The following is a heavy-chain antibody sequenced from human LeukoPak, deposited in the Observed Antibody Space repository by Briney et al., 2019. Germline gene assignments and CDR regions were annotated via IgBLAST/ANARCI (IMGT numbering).Heavy chain of an antibody. CDR3: ASAYCGGDCTPYWYFDL. CDR1: GGSISSGGYY. J-gene: IGHJ2*01. D-gene: IGHD2-21*02. CDR2: IYHSGST. V-gene: IGHV4-30-2*01. Sequence: SQTLSLTCTVSGGSISSGGYYWSWIRQPPGKGLEWIGYIYHSGSTYYNPSLKSRVTISVDRSKNQFSLKLSSVTAADTAVYYCASAYCGGDCTPYWYFDLWGRGTLVTVSS.